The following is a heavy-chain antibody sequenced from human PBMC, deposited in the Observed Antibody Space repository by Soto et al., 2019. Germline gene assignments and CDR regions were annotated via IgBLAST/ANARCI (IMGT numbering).Heavy chain of an antibody. V-gene: IGHV3-33*01. CDR2: IWYDGSNK. J-gene: IGHJ4*02. Sequence: GGALRLSCAASALSFGSYGMHWVRQAPGKGLEWVAVIWYDGSNKYYADSVKGRFTISRHNSKNTLYLQINSLRAEDTAVYDCARGASSGHFYYWGQEILVT. CDR1: ALSFGSYG. D-gene: IGHD6-19*01. CDR3: ARGASSGHFYY.